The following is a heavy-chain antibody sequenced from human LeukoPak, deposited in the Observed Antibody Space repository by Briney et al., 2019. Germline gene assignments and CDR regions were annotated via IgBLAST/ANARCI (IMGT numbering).Heavy chain of an antibody. V-gene: IGHV4-4*07. CDR3: ARDRAYGSGMGYFDY. D-gene: IGHD3-10*01. Sequence: PSETLSLTCTVSGGSISSYYWSWIRQPAGKGLEWIGRIYTSGSTNYNPSLKSRVTMSVDTSKNQFSLKVSSVTAADTAVYYCARDRAYGSGMGYFDYWGQGTLVTVSS. CDR1: GGSISSYY. CDR2: IYTSGST. J-gene: IGHJ4*02.